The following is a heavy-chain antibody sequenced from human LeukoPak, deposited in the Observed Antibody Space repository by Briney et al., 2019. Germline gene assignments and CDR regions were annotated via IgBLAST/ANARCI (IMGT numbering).Heavy chain of an antibody. CDR2: IKEDGREK. V-gene: IGHV3-7*01. CDR1: GFTFKKHW. CDR3: ARDKEGGSNDH. Sequence: GSLRLFCSGSGFTFKKHWERWVRQAPGKGLEWVANIKEDGREKKYVDSVKDRFTISRDNTKNSVYLQMSGLRVDDTAIYYCARDKEGGSNDHWGQGTLVTVSS. D-gene: IGHD2-15*01. J-gene: IGHJ4*02.